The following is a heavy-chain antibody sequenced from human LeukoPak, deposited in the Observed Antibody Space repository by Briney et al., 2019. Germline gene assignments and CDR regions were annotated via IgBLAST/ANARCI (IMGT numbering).Heavy chain of an antibody. V-gene: IGHV1-24*01. D-gene: IGHD6-19*01. CDR2: FDPEDGET. J-gene: IGHJ4*02. CDR1: GYTLTELS. Sequence: ASAKVSCKVSGYTLTELSMHWVRQAPGKGLEWMGGFDPEDGETIYAQKFQGRVTMTEDTSTDTAYMELSSLRSEDTAVYYCATSIAVAGTGYFDYWGQGTLVTVSS. CDR3: ATSIAVAGTGYFDY.